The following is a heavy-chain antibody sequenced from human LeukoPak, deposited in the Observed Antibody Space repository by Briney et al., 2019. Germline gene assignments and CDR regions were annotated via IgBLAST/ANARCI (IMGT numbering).Heavy chain of an antibody. CDR3: SRYCSGGSCYSVPDY. CDR2: IYYSGST. Sequence: SETLSLTCTVSGGSISSGGYYWSWIRQHPGKGLEWIGYIYYSGSTYYNPSLKSRVTISVDTSKNQFSLKLSSVTAADTAVYYCSRYCSGGSCYSVPDYWGQGTLVTVSS. J-gene: IGHJ4*02. V-gene: IGHV4-31*03. CDR1: GGSISSGGYY. D-gene: IGHD2-15*01.